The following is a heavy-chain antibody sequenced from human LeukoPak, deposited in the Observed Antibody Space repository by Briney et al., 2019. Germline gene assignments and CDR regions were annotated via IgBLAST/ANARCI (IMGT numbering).Heavy chain of an antibody. D-gene: IGHD3-22*01. V-gene: IGHV3-11*01. Sequence: GGSLRLSCAASGFTFSDYYMSWIRQAPGKGLEWVSYINGGGGIIYYVDSVKGRFTISRDNAKNLLYLQMNSLRAEDTAVYYCAKECGRHYDDRAFDIWGQGTMVTVSS. CDR2: INGGGGII. J-gene: IGHJ3*02. CDR1: GFTFSDYY. CDR3: AKECGRHYDDRAFDI.